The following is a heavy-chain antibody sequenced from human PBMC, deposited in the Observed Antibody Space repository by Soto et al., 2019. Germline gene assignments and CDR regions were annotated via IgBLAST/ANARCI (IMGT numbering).Heavy chain of an antibody. CDR1: GGDFKNYG. V-gene: IGHV1-69*12. J-gene: IGHJ4*02. Sequence: QVQLVQSGAEVKKPGSSVNVSCKTSGGDFKNYGLSWVRQAPGQGREGMGGTVPVCGLVQYGQIFQGRLTITAAEGPSTAYLELSGLNPPDTAFYYCAREIAATGFPFWGPGTLVIVSS. CDR2: TVPVCGLV. CDR3: AREIAATGFPF. D-gene: IGHD6-25*01.